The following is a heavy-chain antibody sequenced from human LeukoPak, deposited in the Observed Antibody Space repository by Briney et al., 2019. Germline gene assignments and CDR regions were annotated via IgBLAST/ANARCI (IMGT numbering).Heavy chain of an antibody. V-gene: IGHV1-69*13. J-gene: IGHJ4*02. CDR2: IMPIFDTS. Sequence: SVKVSCEASGDNFSTYSFSWVRQAPGQGLEWMGGIMPIFDTSNYAQKFQGRVTITADESTSTAYMELRSLTSEDTAVYYCARDPSKIRGVKAFDYWGQGTLVTVSS. CDR3: ARDPSKIRGVKAFDY. CDR1: GDNFSTYS. D-gene: IGHD3-10*01.